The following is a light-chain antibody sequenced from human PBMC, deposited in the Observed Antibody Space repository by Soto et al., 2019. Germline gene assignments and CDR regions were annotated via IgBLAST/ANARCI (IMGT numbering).Light chain of an antibody. CDR1: ESVSSTS. V-gene: IGKV3-20*01. CDR3: QQYDNSVWT. CDR2: GVS. J-gene: IGKJ1*01. Sequence: EIVLTQSPGTLSLSPGEGATLLCRASESVSSTSLAWYQQKPGQAPRLLMYGVSSRATGIPDRFSGSGSGTDFTLTINRLEPEDFAVYFCQQYDNSVWTFGQGTKVEIK.